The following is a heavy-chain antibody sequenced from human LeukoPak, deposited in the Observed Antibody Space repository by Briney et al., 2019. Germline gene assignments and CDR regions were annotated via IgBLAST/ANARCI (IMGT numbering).Heavy chain of an antibody. CDR2: IGGDGRRK. J-gene: IGHJ4*02. CDR3: ARDAGWRLLDY. D-gene: IGHD6-25*01. V-gene: IGHV3-7*01. CDR1: GFTFSSYE. Sequence: PGGSLRPSCAASGFTFSSYEMNWVRQAPGKGLEWLANIGGDGRRKFYEDSVEGRFTISRDNAESSLYLQMNNLRVEDTAVYYCARDAGWRLLDYWGRGTQVTVSS.